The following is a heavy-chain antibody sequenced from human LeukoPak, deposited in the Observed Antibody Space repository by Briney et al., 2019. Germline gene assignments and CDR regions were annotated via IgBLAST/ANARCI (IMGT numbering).Heavy chain of an antibody. Sequence: GGSLRLSCAASGFTFNSYAMAWVRQAPGKGLEWVSSLASGRSPSYADSLEGRLTMSSDNAKNTLYLQMDNLRAEDTAIYYCVRQLGYCSAGTCYFDSWGLGTQVAVSS. V-gene: IGHV3-23*05. D-gene: IGHD2-15*01. J-gene: IGHJ4*02. CDR1: GFTFNSYA. CDR3: VRQLGYCSAGTCYFDS. CDR2: LASGRSP.